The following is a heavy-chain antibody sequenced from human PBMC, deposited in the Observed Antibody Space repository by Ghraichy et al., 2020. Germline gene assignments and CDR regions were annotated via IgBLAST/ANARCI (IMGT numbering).Heavy chain of an antibody. CDR1: GGSFSGYY. CDR3: AGSSWYVAEYFQH. V-gene: IGHV4-34*01. CDR2: SNHSGST. Sequence: SETLSLTCAVYGGSFSGYYWSWIRQPPGKGLEWIGESNHSGSTNYNPSLKRRVTISVDTSKNQFSLKLSSVTAADTAVYYCAGSSWYVAEYFQHWGQGTLVTVPS. J-gene: IGHJ1*01. D-gene: IGHD6-13*01.